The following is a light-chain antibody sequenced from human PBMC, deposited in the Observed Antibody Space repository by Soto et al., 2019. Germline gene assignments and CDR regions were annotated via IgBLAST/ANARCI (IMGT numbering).Light chain of an antibody. CDR2: GAS. CDR1: ESFARTY. V-gene: IGKV3-20*01. Sequence: EIVLTQSPGTLSLSPGERATLSCRASESFARTYLAWYQQKPGQAPRLLIHGASSRATGIPDRFSGSNSGTDVTLTISRLEPEDSAVYYCQQYGASPLTFGGGTKVEI. CDR3: QQYGASPLT. J-gene: IGKJ4*01.